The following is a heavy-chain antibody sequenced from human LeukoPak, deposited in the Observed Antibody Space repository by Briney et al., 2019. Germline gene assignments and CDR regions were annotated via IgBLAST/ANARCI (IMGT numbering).Heavy chain of an antibody. Sequence: SETLSLTCTVSGGSISSYDYYWGWIRQPPGKGLEWIGSVYYSGSTRDNPSLKSRVTTSVDTSKNQFTLKLRSVTAADTAVHYCAKHTRNGWNKGFGYGGQGPLVTVS. CDR2: VYYSGST. J-gene: IGHJ4*02. CDR1: GGSISSYDYY. CDR3: AKHTRNGWNKGFGY. V-gene: IGHV4-39*01. D-gene: IGHD1/OR15-1a*01.